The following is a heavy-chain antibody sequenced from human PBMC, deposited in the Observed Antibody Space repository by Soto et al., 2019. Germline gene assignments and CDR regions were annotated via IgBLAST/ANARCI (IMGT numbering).Heavy chain of an antibody. J-gene: IGHJ4*02. CDR2: ISGSGSTT. D-gene: IGHD1-7*01. Sequence: EVQLLESGGDLVQPGGSLRLSCAASGFTFSSFAMSWVRQAPGKGLEWVSAISGSGSTTFYADSVKGRFAISRDNSKNTVYLQMDSLRAEDTALYYCAKARSGITGTTRSLVYWGQGTLVTVSS. V-gene: IGHV3-23*01. CDR3: AKARSGITGTTRSLVY. CDR1: GFTFSSFA.